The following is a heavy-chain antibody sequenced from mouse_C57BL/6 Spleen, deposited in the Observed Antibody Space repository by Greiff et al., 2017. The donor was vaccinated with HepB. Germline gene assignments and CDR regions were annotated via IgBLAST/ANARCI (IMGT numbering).Heavy chain of an antibody. V-gene: IGHV3-6*01. CDR3: AREGSNYVYAMDY. CDR1: GYSITSGYY. Sequence: DVHLVESGPGLVKPSQSLSLTCSVTGYSITSGYYWNWIRQFPGNKLEWMGYISYDGSNNYNPSLKNRISITRDTSKNQFFLKLNSVTTEDTATYYCAREGSNYVYAMDYWGQGTSVTVSS. D-gene: IGHD2-5*01. CDR2: ISYDGSN. J-gene: IGHJ4*01.